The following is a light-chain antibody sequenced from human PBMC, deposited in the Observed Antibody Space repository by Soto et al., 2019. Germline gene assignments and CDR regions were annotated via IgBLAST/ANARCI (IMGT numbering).Light chain of an antibody. V-gene: IGLV2-14*01. CDR1: SRDVGGYNY. J-gene: IGLJ1*01. Sequence: QSALTQPAYVSGSPGQSITISCTGTSRDVGGYNYVSWYRQHPGKAPKLMIYEVRNRPSGSSNRFSGSKSGKTASLTLSGLQALVYADYYCSPDTRSCTLLFGTGT. CDR2: EVR. CDR3: SPDTRSCTLL.